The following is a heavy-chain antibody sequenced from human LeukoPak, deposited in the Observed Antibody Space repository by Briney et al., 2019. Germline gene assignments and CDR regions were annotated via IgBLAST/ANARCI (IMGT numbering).Heavy chain of an antibody. CDR2: IWYDGSNK. J-gene: IGHJ5*02. CDR1: GFTFSSYG. D-gene: IGHD2-2*01. CDR3: AARRGYCSSTSCYDWFDP. Sequence: PGRSLRLSCAASGFTFSSYGMHWVRQAPGKGLEWVAVIWYDGSNKYYADSVKGRFTISRDNSKNTLYLRMNSLRAEDTAVYYCAARRGYCSSTSCYDWFDPWGQGTLVTVSS. V-gene: IGHV3-33*01.